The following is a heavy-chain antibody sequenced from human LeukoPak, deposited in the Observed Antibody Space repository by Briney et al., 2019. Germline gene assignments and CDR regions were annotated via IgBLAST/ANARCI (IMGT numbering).Heavy chain of an antibody. CDR3: ASSDDILTGYFLFDY. V-gene: IGHV3-7*01. CDR2: IKQDGSEK. CDR1: GFTFSSYW. D-gene: IGHD3-9*01. Sequence: RGSLRLSCAASGFTFSSYWMSWVRQAPGKGLEWVANIKQDGSEKYYVGSVKGRFTISRDNAKNSLYLQMNSLRAEDTAVYYCASSDDILTGYFLFDYWGQGTLVTVSS. J-gene: IGHJ4*02.